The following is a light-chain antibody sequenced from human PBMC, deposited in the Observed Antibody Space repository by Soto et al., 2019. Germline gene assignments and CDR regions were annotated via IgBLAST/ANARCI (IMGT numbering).Light chain of an antibody. CDR2: EVS. CDR1: SSDIGDYDY. Sequence: QSVLTQPASVSGSPGQSITISCTGTSSDIGDYDYVSWYQHLPGKAPKLMIYEVSNRPSGVSNRFSGSKSGNSASLTISGLRAEDEADYYCSSYTSINTVVFGGGTKLTVL. CDR3: SSYTSINTVV. J-gene: IGLJ2*01. V-gene: IGLV2-14*01.